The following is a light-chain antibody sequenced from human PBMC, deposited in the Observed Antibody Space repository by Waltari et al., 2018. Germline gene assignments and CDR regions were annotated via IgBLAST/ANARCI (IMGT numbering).Light chain of an antibody. CDR3: QAWDNNSVL. CDR1: HLGKKY. V-gene: IGLV3-1*01. CDR2: QDN. Sequence: SYELTQAPPVSVSPAQTVSLMCSGAHLGKKYAYWYQQRPGQSPILVIDQDNKRPSGIPERLSGSNSGNTATLTISGTQVMDEAVYYCQAWDNNSVLFGGGTKLTVL. J-gene: IGLJ2*01.